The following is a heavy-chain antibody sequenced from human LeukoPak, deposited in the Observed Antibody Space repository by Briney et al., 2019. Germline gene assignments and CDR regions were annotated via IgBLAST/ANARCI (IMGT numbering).Heavy chain of an antibody. V-gene: IGHV3-23*01. Sequence: PGGSLRLSCAASGFIFTRNAMSWVRQAPGKGLEWVSGVTGSGDDTYYTDSVKGRFTISSDNSRNTLYLQMNSLRAEDTAVYYCATRNYYPTSGYYYPYYFDFWGQGTLVTVSS. CDR1: GFIFTRNA. CDR3: ATRNYYPTSGYYYPYYFDF. J-gene: IGHJ4*02. CDR2: VTGSGDDT. D-gene: IGHD3-22*01.